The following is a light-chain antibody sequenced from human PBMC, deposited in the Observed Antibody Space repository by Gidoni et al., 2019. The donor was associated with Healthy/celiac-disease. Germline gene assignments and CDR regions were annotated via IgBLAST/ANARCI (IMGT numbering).Light chain of an antibody. CDR2: DAS. CDR3: QQRSNWPT. V-gene: IGKV3-11*01. Sequence: EIVLKQSPATLSSSPGERATLSCRASQSVSSYLAWYQQTPGQAPRLLIDDASNRATGIPAWCSGSGSGTDITLTISSLEPEDFAVYYCQQRSNWPTFGGGTKVEIK. CDR1: QSVSSY. J-gene: IGKJ4*01.